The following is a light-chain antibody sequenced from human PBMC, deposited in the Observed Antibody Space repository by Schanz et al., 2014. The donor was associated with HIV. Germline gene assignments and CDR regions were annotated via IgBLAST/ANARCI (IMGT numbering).Light chain of an antibody. CDR1: SSNIGSYS. Sequence: QSVLTQPPLASGTPGQRVSISCSGSSSNIGSYSVYWYQQFPGTAPKLLIYKDSRRPSGVPDRFSGSKSGNSASLAISGLRSEDEAHYYCATWDDSLSGVFGGGTKLTVL. J-gene: IGLJ3*02. CDR3: ATWDDSLSGV. CDR2: KDS. V-gene: IGLV1-47*01.